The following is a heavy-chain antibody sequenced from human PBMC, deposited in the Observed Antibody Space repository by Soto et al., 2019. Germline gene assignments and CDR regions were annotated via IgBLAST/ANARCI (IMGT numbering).Heavy chain of an antibody. D-gene: IGHD1-26*01. CDR2: IYYSGST. V-gene: IGHV4-31*03. CDR1: GGSISSGGYY. CDR3: ARQRGGVGATYWYFDL. J-gene: IGHJ2*01. Sequence: QVQLQESGPGLVKPSQTLSLTCTVSGGSISSGGYYWSWIRQHPGKGLEWIGYIYYSGSTYYNPSPKSRVTISVDTSKNQFSLKLSSVTAADTAVYYCARQRGGVGATYWYFDLWGRGTLVTVSS.